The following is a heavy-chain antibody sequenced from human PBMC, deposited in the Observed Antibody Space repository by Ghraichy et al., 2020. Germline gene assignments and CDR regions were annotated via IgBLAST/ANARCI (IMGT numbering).Heavy chain of an antibody. D-gene: IGHD6-13*01. CDR2: IYNTGSA. V-gene: IGHV4-38-2*01. J-gene: IGHJ6*03. Sequence: SETLSLTCAVSGYSISSGYYWGWIRQPPGKGLEWIGSIYNTGSAYYNPSLKSRVTISIDTSKNQFSLKLSSVSAADTAVYYCARGYGYYYYMDVWGKGTTVTVSS. CDR3: ARGYGYYYYMDV. CDR1: GYSISSGYY.